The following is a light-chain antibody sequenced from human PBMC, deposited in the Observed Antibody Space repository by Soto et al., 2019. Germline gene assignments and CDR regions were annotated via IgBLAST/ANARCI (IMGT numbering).Light chain of an antibody. CDR1: QTISDNY. Sequence: DIVMTQSPGTLSLSPGERATLSCRASQTISDNYLAWYQQKPGQSPRLLISGASIRAPGIPDRFSGSGSETDFTLPISRLEPEDFAVYYCQQYGSSPEISFGPGTKVDIK. J-gene: IGKJ3*01. CDR3: QQYGSSPEIS. CDR2: GAS. V-gene: IGKV3-20*01.